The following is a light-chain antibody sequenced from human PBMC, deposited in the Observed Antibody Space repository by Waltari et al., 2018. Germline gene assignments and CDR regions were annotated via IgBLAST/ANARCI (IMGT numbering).Light chain of an antibody. CDR3: SSYTSITTVV. Sequence: QSALTQPASVPGSPGQSITISCTVTSSDRVGYNYLSWYQQHPGKAPKLMIYEVSNRPSGVSNRFSGSKSGNTASLTISGLQAEDEADYYCSSYTSITTVVFGGGTKLTVL. V-gene: IGLV2-14*01. J-gene: IGLJ2*01. CDR1: SSDRVGYNY. CDR2: EVS.